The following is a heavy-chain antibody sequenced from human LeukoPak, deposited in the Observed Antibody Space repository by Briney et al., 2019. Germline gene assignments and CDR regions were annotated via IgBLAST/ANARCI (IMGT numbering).Heavy chain of an antibody. D-gene: IGHD3-22*01. Sequence: GESLKISCAASGFTVSSNYMSWVRQAPGKGLEWVSVIYSGGSTYYADSVKGRFTISRDNSKNTLYLQMNSLRAEDTAVYYCARDTANYYDSSGHFDYWGQGTLVTVSS. CDR3: ARDTANYYDSSGHFDY. CDR2: IYSGGST. CDR1: GFTVSSNY. V-gene: IGHV3-66*01. J-gene: IGHJ4*02.